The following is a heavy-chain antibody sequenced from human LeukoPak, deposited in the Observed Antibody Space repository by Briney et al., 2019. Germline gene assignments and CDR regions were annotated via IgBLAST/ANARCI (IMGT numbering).Heavy chain of an antibody. CDR3: ARQITVTRPEGPFDY. Sequence: SETLSLTCAVSGYSISSGYYCGWIRQPPGKGLEWIGSIYHSGSTYYNPSLKSRVIISVDTSKNQFSLKLSSVTAADTAVYYCARQITVTRPEGPFDYWGQGTLVTVSS. J-gene: IGHJ4*02. V-gene: IGHV4-38-2*01. CDR2: IYHSGST. CDR1: GYSISSGYY. D-gene: IGHD4-17*01.